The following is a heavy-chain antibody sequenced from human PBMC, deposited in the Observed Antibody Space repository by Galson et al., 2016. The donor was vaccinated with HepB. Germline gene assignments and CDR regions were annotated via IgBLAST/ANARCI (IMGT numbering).Heavy chain of an antibody. D-gene: IGHD6-13*01. CDR1: GFTFSSYA. V-gene: IGHV3-23*01. Sequence: SLRLSCAASGFTFSSYAMTWVRQAPGKGLEWVSGISGSGANTYYANAVKGRFTISRDNSNNTLYLQVNSQRAEDTALYFCARYSDSWAPFDYWGQGSLVTVSS. CDR3: ARYSDSWAPFDY. J-gene: IGHJ4*02. CDR2: ISGSGANT.